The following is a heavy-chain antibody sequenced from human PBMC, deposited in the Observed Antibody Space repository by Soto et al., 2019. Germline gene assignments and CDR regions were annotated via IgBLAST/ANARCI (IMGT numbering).Heavy chain of an antibody. Sequence: SETLSLTCRVSGAYISDFSWSWIRQPAGKGLEWIGRITINGNTQKNPSFKSRVTMSIDTSRNHFSLSLQSATAADTAVYYCAKIYGSGSYYYYYGMDVWGQGTTVTVSS. CDR2: ITINGNT. J-gene: IGHJ6*02. CDR1: GAYISDFS. CDR3: AKIYGSGSYYYYYGMDV. V-gene: IGHV4-4*07. D-gene: IGHD3-10*01.